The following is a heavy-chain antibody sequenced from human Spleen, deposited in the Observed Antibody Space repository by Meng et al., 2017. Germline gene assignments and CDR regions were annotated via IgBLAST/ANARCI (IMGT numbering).Heavy chain of an antibody. CDR2: VYYSGGT. D-gene: IGHD3-16*01. V-gene: IGHV4-38-2*02. J-gene: IGHJ4*02. CDR3: TSGALEHFNT. CDR1: GYSISSGYF. Sequence: SETLSLTCTVSGYSISSGYFWGWIRQPPGKGLEWIGSVYYSGGTYYNSSLESRVAISVDSSKNQFSLNLTSVTAADTAVYYCTSGALEHFNTWGQGTLVTVSS.